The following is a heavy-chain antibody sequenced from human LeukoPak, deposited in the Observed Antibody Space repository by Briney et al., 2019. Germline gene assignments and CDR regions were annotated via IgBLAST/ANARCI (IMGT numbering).Heavy chain of an antibody. CDR3: AREHSSGWSTFDC. CDR1: GGSISTYY. CDR2: VYTSGST. V-gene: IGHV4-4*07. D-gene: IGHD6-19*01. Sequence: SETLSLTCTVSGGSISTYYWTWIRQPAGKGLEWIGRVYTSGSTYYNPSLQSRVTMSVDTSKNQFSLKLNSVTAADTAVYYCAREHSSGWSTFDCWGQGTPVTVSS. J-gene: IGHJ4*02.